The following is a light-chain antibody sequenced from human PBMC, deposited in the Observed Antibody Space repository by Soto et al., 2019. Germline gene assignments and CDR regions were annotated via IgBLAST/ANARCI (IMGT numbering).Light chain of an antibody. CDR1: QSLLHGNGYNY. CDR2: LGS. V-gene: IGKV2-28*01. Sequence: IVMTQSPLSLPVTPGKPASISCRSSQSLLHGNGYNYLDWYLQKPGQSPQLLIYLGSNRASGVPDRFSGSGSGTDFTLKISRVEAEDVGIYYCMQALQTPRTFGQGTKLEIK. CDR3: MQALQTPRT. J-gene: IGKJ2*01.